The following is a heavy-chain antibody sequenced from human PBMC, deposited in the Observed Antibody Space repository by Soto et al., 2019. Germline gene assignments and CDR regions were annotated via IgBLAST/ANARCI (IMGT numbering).Heavy chain of an antibody. D-gene: IGHD3-22*01. CDR2: IIPIFGTA. CDR1: GGTFSSYA. Sequence: PSVKVSCKASGGTFSSYAISWVRQAPGQGLEWMGGIIPIFGTANYAQKFQGRVTITADESTSTAYMELSSLRSEDTAVYYCARGTYYYDSSGYYSGMDAFDIWG. CDR3: ARGTYYYDSSGYYSGMDAFDI. V-gene: IGHV1-69*13. J-gene: IGHJ3*02.